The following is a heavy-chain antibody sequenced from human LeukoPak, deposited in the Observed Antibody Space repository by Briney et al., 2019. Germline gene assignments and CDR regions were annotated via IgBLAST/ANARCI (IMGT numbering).Heavy chain of an antibody. CDR3: ARAPYSSSWYPNPFDY. D-gene: IGHD6-13*01. Sequence: SETLSLTCTVSGGSISSYYWSWIPQPAGKGLEWIGRIYTSGSTNYNPSLKSRVTMSVDTSKNQFSLKLSSVTAADTAVYYCARAPYSSSWYPNPFDYWGQGTLVTVSS. V-gene: IGHV4-4*07. CDR2: IYTSGST. J-gene: IGHJ4*02. CDR1: GGSISSYY.